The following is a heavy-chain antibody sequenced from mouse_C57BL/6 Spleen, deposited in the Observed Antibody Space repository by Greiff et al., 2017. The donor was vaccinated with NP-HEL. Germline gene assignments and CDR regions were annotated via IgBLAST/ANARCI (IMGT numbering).Heavy chain of an antibody. J-gene: IGHJ3*01. CDR3: ARESRYGSSYWFAY. V-gene: IGHV14-3*01. Sequence: QQSVAELVIPLSSVTFSFTASFFPLPPPSLPFFHPLPSPFLECLFLLDPSTCTTKYAPKFQGKATITADTSSNTAYLQLSSLTSEDTAIYYCARESRYGSSYWFAYWGQGTLVTVSA. D-gene: IGHD1-1*01. CDR2: LDPSTCTT. CDR1: FFPLPPPS.